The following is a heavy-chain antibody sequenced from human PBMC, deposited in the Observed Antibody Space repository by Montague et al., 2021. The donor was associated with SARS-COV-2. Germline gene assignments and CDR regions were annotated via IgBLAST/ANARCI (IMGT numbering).Heavy chain of an antibody. CDR3: ARGRRIAAGGTSYYGLDV. D-gene: IGHD6-13*01. CDR2: IYIRETA. V-gene: IGHV4-4*07. CDR1: GGSISSYY. Sequence: SETLSLICTVPGGSISSYYWSWIRQPAGKGLEWIGRIYIRETATYNPSLTSRVIMSADTSKNQISLKLSSVTAADTAVYYCARGRRIAAGGTSYYGLDVWGQGTTVTVSS. J-gene: IGHJ6*02.